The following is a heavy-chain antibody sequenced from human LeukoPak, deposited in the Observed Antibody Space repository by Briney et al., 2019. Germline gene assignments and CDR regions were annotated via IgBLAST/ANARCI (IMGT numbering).Heavy chain of an antibody. Sequence: AGGSLRLSCAASGFTFNNNAMTWVRQAPGKELEWVSTISGGASNTYYTDSVKGRFTISRDNSKNMLNLQMNSLRAEDTAMYYCAKTSGSYSNFDCWGQGTLVTVSS. V-gene: IGHV3-23*01. CDR2: ISGGASNT. J-gene: IGHJ4*02. CDR3: AKTSGSYSNFDC. CDR1: GFTFNNNA. D-gene: IGHD3-22*01.